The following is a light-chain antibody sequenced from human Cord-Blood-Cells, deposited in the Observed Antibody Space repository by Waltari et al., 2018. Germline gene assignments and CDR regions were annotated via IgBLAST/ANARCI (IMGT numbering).Light chain of an antibody. J-gene: IGLJ3*02. CDR3: GTWDSSLSVWV. V-gene: IGLV1-51*02. CDR1: SSNIGNDY. CDR2: ENN. Sequence: QSVLTQPPSVSAAPGQQVTISCSGSSSNIGNDYVSWYQQLPGTAPTLLIYENNKRPSGIPDRFSGSKSATSATLGITGLQTGDEADYYCGTWDSSLSVWVFGGGTKLTVL.